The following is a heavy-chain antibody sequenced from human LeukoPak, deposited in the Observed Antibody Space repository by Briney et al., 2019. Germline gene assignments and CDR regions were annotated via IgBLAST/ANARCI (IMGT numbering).Heavy chain of an antibody. V-gene: IGHV4-4*07. CDR3: ARVGPRGYSSFPSGFDP. J-gene: IGHJ5*02. D-gene: IGHD5-18*01. CDR1: GGSISSYY. Sequence: SETLSLTCTVSGGSISSYYWSWIRQPAGKGLEWIGRIYTSGSTNYNPSLKSRVTMSVDTSKNQFSLKLSSVTAADTAVYYCARVGPRGYSSFPSGFDPWGQGTLVTVSS. CDR2: IYTSGST.